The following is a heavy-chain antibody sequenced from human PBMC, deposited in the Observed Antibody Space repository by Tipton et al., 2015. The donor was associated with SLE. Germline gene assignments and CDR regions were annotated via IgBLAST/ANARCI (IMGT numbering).Heavy chain of an antibody. CDR3: ARYAYYYDTSGYYTD. V-gene: IGHV4-39*01. D-gene: IGHD3-22*01. Sequence: LRLSCTVSGGSIGSSVYYWGWIRQPPGKGLEWIGSIYYTGSTYYNPSLKSRVTISVDTSKNQFSLKLSSVTAADTAVYYCARYAYYYDTSGYYTDWGQGTLVTVSS. CDR2: IYYTGST. J-gene: IGHJ4*02. CDR1: GGSIGSSVYY.